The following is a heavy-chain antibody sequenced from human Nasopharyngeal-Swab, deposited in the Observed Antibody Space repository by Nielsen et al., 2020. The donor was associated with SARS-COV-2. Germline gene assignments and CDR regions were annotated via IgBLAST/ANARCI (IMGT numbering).Heavy chain of an antibody. CDR2: IWYDGSNK. V-gene: IGHV3-33*08. J-gene: IGHJ4*02. CDR3: AREGGIAVIDY. D-gene: IGHD6-19*01. Sequence: GESLKISCAASGFTFSSYAMSWVRQAPGKGLEWVAVIWYDGSNKYYADSVKGRFTISRDNSKNTLYLQMNSLRAEDTAVYYCAREGGIAVIDYWGQGTLVTVSS. CDR1: GFTFSSYA.